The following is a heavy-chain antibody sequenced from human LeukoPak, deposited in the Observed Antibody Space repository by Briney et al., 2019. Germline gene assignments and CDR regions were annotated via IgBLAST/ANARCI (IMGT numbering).Heavy chain of an antibody. CDR1: GYTFTNYA. CDR3: AREVRDGYNYFDY. D-gene: IGHD5-24*01. Sequence: ASVKVSCKTSGYTFTNYAMNWVRQASGQGLEWMGWINTNTGNPTYAQGFTGRFVFSLDTSVSTAYLQITSLKAEDTAVYYCAREVRDGYNYFDYWGQGTLVTVSS. V-gene: IGHV7-4-1*02. J-gene: IGHJ4*02. CDR2: INTNTGNP.